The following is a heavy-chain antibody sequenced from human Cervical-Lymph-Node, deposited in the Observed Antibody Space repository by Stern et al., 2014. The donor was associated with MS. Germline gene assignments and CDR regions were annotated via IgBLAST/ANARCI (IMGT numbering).Heavy chain of an antibody. J-gene: IGHJ4*02. Sequence: QVQLQESGPGLVKPSETVSLACTVSAGSVNTGSYTWNWIRQPAGKGLEWIGRIYVSGTTNYNPSLKSRVPIPQDTPKNHFFLRRSSGTAADTAVYYCARSLFSSSLYYFHYWGQGILVSVSS. CDR3: ARSLFSSSLYYFHY. CDR1: AGSVNTGSYT. V-gene: IGHV4-61*02. CDR2: IYVSGTT. D-gene: IGHD6-13*01.